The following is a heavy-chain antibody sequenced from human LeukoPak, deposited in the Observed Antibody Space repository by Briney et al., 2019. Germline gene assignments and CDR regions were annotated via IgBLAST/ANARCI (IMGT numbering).Heavy chain of an antibody. D-gene: IGHD3-10*01. V-gene: IGHV3-23*01. J-gene: IGHJ6*03. CDR2: VRGGGGST. CDR3: ASDGAKFGALTYYYYMDV. Sequence: GGSLRLSCAFSGLTFSSYAMTWVRQAPGKGLECVSAVRGGGGSTYYADCVRGRFTISRDNSKNTLYLQMNSLKAEDTAVYYCASDGAKFGALTYYYYMDVWGKGTTVTVSS. CDR1: GLTFSSYA.